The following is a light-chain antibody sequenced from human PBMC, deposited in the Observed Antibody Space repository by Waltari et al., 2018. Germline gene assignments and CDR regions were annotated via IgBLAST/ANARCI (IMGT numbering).Light chain of an antibody. J-gene: IGLJ2*01. CDR1: SSDVGGYNY. Sequence: QSALTQPASVSGSPGQSITISCTGTSSDVGGYNYVSWYQQHPGKAPKLMIYDVSNRPSGVSNRFSGSKSGNTASLTISALQAEDEADYYCSSYTSSSTLNVVFGGGTKLTVL. CDR3: SSYTSSSTLNVV. V-gene: IGLV2-14*03. CDR2: DVS.